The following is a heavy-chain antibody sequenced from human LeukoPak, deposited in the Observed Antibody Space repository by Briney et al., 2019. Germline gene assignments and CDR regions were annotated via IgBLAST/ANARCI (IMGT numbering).Heavy chain of an antibody. J-gene: IGHJ4*02. D-gene: IGHD6-19*01. CDR3: AIDRRSGWTRNFDY. V-gene: IGHV3-23*01. CDR2: ISGSGTST. Sequence: PGGSLRLSCAASGITFSTYAMSWVRQAPGKGLEWVSAISGSGTSTYHADSVKGRFTISRDNSKNTLYLQMNSLRVEDTAIYYCAIDRRSGWTRNFDYWGQGTLVTVS. CDR1: GITFSTYA.